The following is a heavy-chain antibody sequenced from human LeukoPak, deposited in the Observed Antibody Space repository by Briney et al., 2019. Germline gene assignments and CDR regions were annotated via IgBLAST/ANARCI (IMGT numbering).Heavy chain of an antibody. CDR3: ATNDYYDGSDYYSLDY. J-gene: IGHJ4*02. D-gene: IGHD3-22*01. Sequence: SETLSLTCTVSGGSISSYYWSWIRQPPGKGLEWIGSIYYSGSTYYNPSLKSRVTISVDTSKNHFSLKLSSVTAADTAVYYCATNDYYDGSDYYSLDYWGQGTLVTVSS. CDR1: GGSISSYY. V-gene: IGHV4-59*05. CDR2: IYYSGST.